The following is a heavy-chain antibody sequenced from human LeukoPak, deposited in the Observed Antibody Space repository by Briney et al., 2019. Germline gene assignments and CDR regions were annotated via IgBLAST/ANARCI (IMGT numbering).Heavy chain of an antibody. CDR1: GGSISSYY. CDR3: ARRVQYGSGAYYFDY. J-gene: IGHJ4*02. D-gene: IGHD6-19*01. V-gene: IGHV4-59*01. Sequence: SETLSLTCTVSGGSISSYYWSWIRQPPGKGLEWIGYIYYSGSTNYNPSLKSRVTISVDTSKNQFSLKLSSVTAADTAVYYCARRVQYGSGAYYFDYWGQGTLVTVSS. CDR2: IYYSGST.